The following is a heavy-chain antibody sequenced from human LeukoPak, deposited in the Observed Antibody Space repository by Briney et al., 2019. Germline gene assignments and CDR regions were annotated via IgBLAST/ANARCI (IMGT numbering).Heavy chain of an antibody. V-gene: IGHV4-59*01. CDR1: GGSISRYY. CDR2: IYYSGST. Sequence: SETLSLTCTVSGGSISRYYWSWIRQPPGKGLEWIGYIYYSGSTNYNPSLKSRVTISVDTSKNQFSLKLSSVTAADTAVYYCVWYYYDSSGYYNFDYWGQGTLVTASS. CDR3: VWYYYDSSGYYNFDY. J-gene: IGHJ4*02. D-gene: IGHD3-22*01.